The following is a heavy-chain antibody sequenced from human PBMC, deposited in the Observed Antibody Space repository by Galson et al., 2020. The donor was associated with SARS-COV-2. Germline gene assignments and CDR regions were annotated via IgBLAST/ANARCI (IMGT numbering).Heavy chain of an antibody. J-gene: IGHJ3*01. D-gene: IGHD1-26*01. CDR2: VSSSGSYT. CDR3: ARLKSGNYPPPAFDL. Sequence: GGSLRLSCAASGFTFSDYYMAWIRQAPGKGLEWLSYVSSSGSYTHHADSVKGRLTISRDNAKNSLYLQMYSLRAGDTAVYYCARLKSGNYPPPAFDLWGQGTMVTVSS. V-gene: IGHV3-11*03. CDR1: GFTFSDYY.